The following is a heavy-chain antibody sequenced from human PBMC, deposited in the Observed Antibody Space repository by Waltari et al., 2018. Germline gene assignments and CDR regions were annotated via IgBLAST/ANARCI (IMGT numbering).Heavy chain of an antibody. J-gene: IGHJ3*02. V-gene: IGHV1-69*10. CDR3: ASPSTRYCSGGSCYEGSAFDI. D-gene: IGHD2-15*01. Sequence: QVQLVQSGAEVKKPGSSVKVSCKASGGTFSSYAISWVRQAPGQGLEWMGGIIPILGIANYAQKFQGRVTITADKSTSTAYMELSSLRSEDTAVYYCASPSTRYCSGGSCYEGSAFDIWGQGTMVTVSS. CDR1: GGTFSSYA. CDR2: IIPILGIA.